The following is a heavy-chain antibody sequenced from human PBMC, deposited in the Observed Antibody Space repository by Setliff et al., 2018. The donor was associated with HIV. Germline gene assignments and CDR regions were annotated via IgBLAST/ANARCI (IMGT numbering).Heavy chain of an antibody. CDR3: ARHRQGLTGSTPGYYMDV. V-gene: IGHV4-39*01. D-gene: IGHD1-7*01. Sequence: PSETLSLTCNVSGGSFSNSYYFWGWIRQPPGKGLEWIGSISYSGSTYYNPSLKSRVTMSVDTSKNQFSLKLSSVTAADTAVYYCARHRQGLTGSTPGYYMDVWGKGTPVTVSS. J-gene: IGHJ6*03. CDR2: ISYSGST. CDR1: GGSFSNSYYF.